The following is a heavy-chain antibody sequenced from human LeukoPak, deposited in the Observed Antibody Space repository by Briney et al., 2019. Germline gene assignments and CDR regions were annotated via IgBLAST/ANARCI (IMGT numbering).Heavy chain of an antibody. V-gene: IGHV5-51*01. CDR1: GDTFTNHW. D-gene: IGHD2-15*01. Sequence: GESLQISCKGSGDTFTNHWIGWVRQMPGEGLEWMGIIYPGDSDTKYSPSFQGHVTISVDKSINTAYLQWSSLKASDTAMYYCARQYCSGGSCYPNYFDYWGQGTLVTVSS. CDR2: IYPGDSDT. CDR3: ARQYCSGGSCYPNYFDY. J-gene: IGHJ4*02.